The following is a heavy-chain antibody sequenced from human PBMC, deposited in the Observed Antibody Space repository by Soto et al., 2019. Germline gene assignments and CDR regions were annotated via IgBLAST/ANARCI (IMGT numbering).Heavy chain of an antibody. J-gene: IGHJ4*02. CDR3: ARWGGGLDY. D-gene: IGHD3-10*01. CDR1: DGSISSYY. Sequence: VQLQESGPGLVKPSETLSLTCTVSDGSISSYYWSWIRQPPGKGLEWIGYIYYSGSTNYNPSLKSRVTISVDTSKNQFSLKLSSVTAADTAVYYCARWGGGLDYWGQGTLVTVSS. CDR2: IYYSGST. V-gene: IGHV4-59*01.